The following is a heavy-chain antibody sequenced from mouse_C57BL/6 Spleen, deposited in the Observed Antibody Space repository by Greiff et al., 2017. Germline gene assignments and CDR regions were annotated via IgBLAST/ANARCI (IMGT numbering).Heavy chain of an antibody. CDR3: ARHGDYDGYYFDY. D-gene: IGHD2-4*01. V-gene: IGHV5-6*01. Sequence: DVHLVESGGDLVKPGGSLKLSCAASGFTFSSYGMSWVRQTPDKRLEWVATISSGGSYTYYPDSVKGRFTISRDNAKNTLYLQMSSLKSEDTAMYYCARHGDYDGYYFDYWGQGTTLTVSA. CDR1: GFTFSSYG. CDR2: ISSGGSYT. J-gene: IGHJ2*01.